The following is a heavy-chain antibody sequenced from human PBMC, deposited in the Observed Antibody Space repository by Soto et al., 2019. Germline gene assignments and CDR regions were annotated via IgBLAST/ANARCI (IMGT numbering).Heavy chain of an antibody. CDR2: IYYSGNT. D-gene: IGHD3-10*01. J-gene: IGHJ3*02. Sequence: SETLSLTCTVSGGSISSYYWSWIRQPPGKGLEWIGYIYYSGNTNYNPSLKSRVTISADRSKNQFSLKLSSVTAADTAVYYCARDRQNYYGSASGAFDIWGQGPMVTLSS. CDR3: ARDRQNYYGSASGAFDI. CDR1: GGSISSYY. V-gene: IGHV4-59*12.